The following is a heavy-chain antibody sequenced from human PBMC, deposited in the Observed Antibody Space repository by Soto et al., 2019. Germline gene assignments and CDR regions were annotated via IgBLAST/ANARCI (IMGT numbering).Heavy chain of an antibody. CDR1: GGSISSYY. D-gene: IGHD5-12*01. V-gene: IGHV4-59*01. CDR2: ISDSGST. CDR3: ARDGGYNPVGAFDI. J-gene: IGHJ3*02. Sequence: SETLSLTCTVSGGSISSYYWSWIRQPPGKGLEWIGYISDSGSTNYNPSLKSRVTISVGASKKQFSLELSSVTAADTAVYYCARDGGYNPVGAFDIWGQGTMVTVSS.